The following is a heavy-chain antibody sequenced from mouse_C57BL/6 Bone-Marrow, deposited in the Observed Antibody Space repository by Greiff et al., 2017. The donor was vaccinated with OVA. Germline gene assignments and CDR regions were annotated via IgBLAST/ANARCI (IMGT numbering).Heavy chain of an antibody. J-gene: IGHJ3*01. Sequence: EVQVVESGGDLVKPGGSLKLSCAASGFTFSSYGMSWVRQTPDKRLEWVATISSGGSYTYYPDSVKGRFTISRDNAKNTLYLQMSSLKSEDTAMYYCARRLRAYWGQGTLVTVSA. CDR3: ARRLRAY. D-gene: IGHD1-3*01. V-gene: IGHV5-6*01. CDR1: GFTFSSYG. CDR2: ISSGGSYT.